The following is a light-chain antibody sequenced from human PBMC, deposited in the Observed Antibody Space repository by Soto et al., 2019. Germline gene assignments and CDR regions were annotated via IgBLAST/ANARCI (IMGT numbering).Light chain of an antibody. V-gene: IGLV2-14*01. J-gene: IGLJ2*01. Sequence: QSALTQPASVSGSPGQSITISCTGTSSDVGGYNYVSWYQQHPGKAPKVMIYEVSNRPSGGSNRFSGSKSGNTASLTISGLQAEVEADYYFCSYSSSSTLVFGGGTKLTVL. CDR2: EVS. CDR3: CSYSSSSTLV. CDR1: SSDVGGYNY.